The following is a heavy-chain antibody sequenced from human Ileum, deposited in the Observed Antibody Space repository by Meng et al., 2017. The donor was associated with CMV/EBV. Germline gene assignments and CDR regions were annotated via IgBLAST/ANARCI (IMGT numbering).Heavy chain of an antibody. J-gene: IGHJ4*02. CDR1: GFSFSSNA. Sequence: SGFSFSSNAMTWARQAPGKGLEWVSTISSSGGNTYYADSVKGRFTISRDNSKNTVYLHMNSLRAEDTAMYYCAKVRTDSSGYYSLDYWGQGTLVTVSS. CDR3: AKVRTDSSGYYSLDY. D-gene: IGHD3-22*01. V-gene: IGHV3-23*01. CDR2: ISSSGGNT.